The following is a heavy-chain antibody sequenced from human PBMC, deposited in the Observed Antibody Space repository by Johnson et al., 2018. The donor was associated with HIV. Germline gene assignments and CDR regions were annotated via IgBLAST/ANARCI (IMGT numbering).Heavy chain of an antibody. J-gene: IGHJ3*02. Sequence: VQLVESGGGLVQPGGSLRLSCAASGLTFSDHYMDWVRQAPGRGLEWVGRDRTYYADSVKGRFTISRDNSKNTLYLQMNSLRAEDTAMYYCARGGAFDIWGQGTMVTVSS. CDR1: GLTFSDHY. V-gene: IGHV3-66*02. CDR2: GRDRT. CDR3: ARGGAFDI.